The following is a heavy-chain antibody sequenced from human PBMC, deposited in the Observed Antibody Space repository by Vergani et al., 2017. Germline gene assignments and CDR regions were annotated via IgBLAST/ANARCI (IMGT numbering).Heavy chain of an antibody. CDR3: ARPRGRPWCGELLWPAFDY. CDR2: ISSSSSYI. CDR1: GFTFSSYS. D-gene: IGHD3-10*01. J-gene: IGHJ4*02. V-gene: IGHV3-21*01. Sequence: EVQLVESGGGLVKPGGSPRLSCAASGFTFSSYSMNWVRQAPGKGLEWVSSISSSSSYIYYADSVKGRFTISRDNAKNSLYLQMNSLRAEDTAVYYCARPRGRPWCGELLWPAFDYWGQGTLVTVSS.